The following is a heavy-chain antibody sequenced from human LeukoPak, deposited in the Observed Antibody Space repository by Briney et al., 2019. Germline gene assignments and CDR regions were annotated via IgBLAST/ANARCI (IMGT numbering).Heavy chain of an antibody. Sequence: PSETLSLTCAVYGGSFSGYYWSWIRQPPGKGLEWIGEINHSGSTNYNPSLKSRVTISVDTSKNQFSLKLSSVTAAGTAVYYCARRVQLWFRAYYYYYMDVWGKGTTVTVSS. D-gene: IGHD5-18*01. V-gene: IGHV4-34*01. CDR3: ARRVQLWFRAYYYYYMDV. J-gene: IGHJ6*03. CDR2: INHSGST. CDR1: GGSFSGYY.